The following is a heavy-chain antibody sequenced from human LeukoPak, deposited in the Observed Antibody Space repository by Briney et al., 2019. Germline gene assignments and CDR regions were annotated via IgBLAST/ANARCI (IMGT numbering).Heavy chain of an antibody. CDR1: GASISSYY. D-gene: IGHD2-21*02. V-gene: IGHV4-59*08. J-gene: IGHJ3*02. CDR3: ARRRKVPAPRAGDAFDI. Sequence: PSETLSLTCAVSGASISSYYWSWIRQPPGKGLEWIGYLYFTENTNYNPSLKSRVTISVDTSKNQFSLKLSSVTAADTAIYYCARRRKVPAPRAGDAFDIWGQGTMVTVSS. CDR2: LYFTENT.